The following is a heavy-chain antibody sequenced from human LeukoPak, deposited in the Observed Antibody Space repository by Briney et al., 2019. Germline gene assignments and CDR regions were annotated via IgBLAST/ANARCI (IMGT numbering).Heavy chain of an antibody. V-gene: IGHV5-51*01. CDR1: GYSFSTYW. Sequence: GESLKISCQSSGYSFSTYWIGWVRQLPGKGLEWMGFIYPGDSDTRYSPAFQGQVTISADKYISSAYLQWSSLKPSDTAVYYCAKVVELATLTGDSYTYSYHMDVWGKGTAVTVSS. CDR3: AKVVELATLTGDSYTYSYHMDV. CDR2: IYPGDSDT. J-gene: IGHJ6*03. D-gene: IGHD5-24*01.